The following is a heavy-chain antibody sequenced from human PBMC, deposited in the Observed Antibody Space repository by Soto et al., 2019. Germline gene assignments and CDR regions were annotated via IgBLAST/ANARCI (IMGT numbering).Heavy chain of an antibody. V-gene: IGHV3-30-3*01. CDR3: ARESWSPVTTGGGGSAQDY. D-gene: IGHD4-17*01. J-gene: IGHJ4*02. CDR1: GLTFSNYA. CDR2: ISYDGTNR. Sequence: QVHLVESGGGVVQPGRSLRLSCAASGLTFSNYAMHWVRQAPGKGLEWVAFISYDGTNRCYPDSVKGRFTISRDNSKNPLYLQMNSRKTEDTAVYYCARESWSPVTTGGGGSAQDYWGKGTLVTVSS.